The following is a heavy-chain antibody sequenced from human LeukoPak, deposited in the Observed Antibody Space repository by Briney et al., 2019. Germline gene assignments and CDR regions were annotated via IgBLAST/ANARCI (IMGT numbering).Heavy chain of an antibody. Sequence: PGGSLRLSCAASGFTFSSYGMHWVRQAPGKGLEWVAVISYDGSNKYYADSVKGRFTISRDNSKNTLYLQMNSLRAEDTAVYYCARDLLYCSGGSCHYYFDYWGQGTLVTVSS. V-gene: IGHV3-30*03. D-gene: IGHD2-15*01. J-gene: IGHJ4*02. CDR1: GFTFSSYG. CDR3: ARDLLYCSGGSCHYYFDY. CDR2: ISYDGSNK.